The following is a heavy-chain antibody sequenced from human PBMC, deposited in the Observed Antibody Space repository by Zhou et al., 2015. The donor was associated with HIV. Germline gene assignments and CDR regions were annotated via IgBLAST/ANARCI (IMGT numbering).Heavy chain of an antibody. CDR1: GGTFSSYS. Sequence: QVQLVQSGAEVKKPGSSVKVSCKVSGGTFSSYSISWVRQAPGQGLEWMGRIIPILGITDYAQKFQDRVTITADTATSTASLELSALKSDDTAVFFCVRETLEGNRWGREREKGRWHFDLWGRGTVVTVSS. V-gene: IGHV1-69*08. CDR2: IIPILGIT. CDR3: VRETLEGNRWGREREKGRWHFDL. J-gene: IGHJ2*01. D-gene: IGHD1-14*01.